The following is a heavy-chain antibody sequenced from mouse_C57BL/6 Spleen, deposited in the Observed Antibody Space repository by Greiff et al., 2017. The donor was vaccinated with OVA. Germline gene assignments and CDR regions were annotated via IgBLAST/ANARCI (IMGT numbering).Heavy chain of an antibody. Sequence: QVQLQQSGPELVKPGASVKISCKASGYAFSSSWMNWVKQRPGKGLEWIGRICPGDGDTNYNGKFKGKATLTADKSSSTAYMQLSSLTSEDSAVYFCAGNYYGSSPFVWGTGTTVTVSS. J-gene: IGHJ1*03. V-gene: IGHV1-82*01. CDR3: AGNYYGSSPFV. CDR1: GYAFSSSW. D-gene: IGHD1-1*01. CDR2: ICPGDGDT.